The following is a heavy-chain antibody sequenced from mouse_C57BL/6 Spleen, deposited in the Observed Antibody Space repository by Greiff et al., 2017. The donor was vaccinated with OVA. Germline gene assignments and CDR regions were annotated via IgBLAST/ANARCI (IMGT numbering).Heavy chain of an antibody. J-gene: IGHJ2*01. CDR1: GYNFTSYW. D-gene: IGHD1-1*01. CDR2: MYPGSGST. CDR3: ARSVYGSRNY. V-gene: IGHV1-55*01. Sequence: VQLQQPGAELVKPGASVTMSCKASGYNFTSYWITWVKQRPGQGLEWIGDMYPGSGSTNYNEKFKRKATLTVDKSSSKAYMQLSSLTAEDTAVYYCARSVYGSRNYWGQGTTLTVSS.